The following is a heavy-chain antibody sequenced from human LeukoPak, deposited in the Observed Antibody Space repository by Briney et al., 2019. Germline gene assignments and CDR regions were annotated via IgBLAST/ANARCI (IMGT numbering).Heavy chain of an antibody. CDR1: GGSFSGYY. Sequence: SETLSLTCAVYGGSFSGYYWSWIRQPPGKGLEWIGEINHIGTTNYNPSLKSRVAISVDTSTNQFSLKLSSVTAADTAVYYCGRGRGDYSDSSDYSFSTYYFDYWGQGTLVTVSS. CDR2: INHIGTT. CDR3: GRGRGDYSDSSDYSFSTYYFDY. J-gene: IGHJ4*01. V-gene: IGHV4-34*01. D-gene: IGHD3-22*01.